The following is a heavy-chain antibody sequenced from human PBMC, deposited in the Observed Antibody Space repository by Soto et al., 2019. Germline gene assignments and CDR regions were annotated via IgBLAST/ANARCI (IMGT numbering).Heavy chain of an antibody. Sequence: EVQLVESGGGLVKPGGSLRLSCAASGFTFSSYSMTWVRQAPGKGLEWVSSISSSSSYIYYADSVKGRFTISRDNAKNSLYLQMNSLRAEDTAVYYCATSEYYYDSSGLGHWGQGTLVTVSS. V-gene: IGHV3-21*01. CDR2: ISSSSSYI. D-gene: IGHD3-22*01. CDR3: ATSEYYYDSSGLGH. CDR1: GFTFSSYS. J-gene: IGHJ4*02.